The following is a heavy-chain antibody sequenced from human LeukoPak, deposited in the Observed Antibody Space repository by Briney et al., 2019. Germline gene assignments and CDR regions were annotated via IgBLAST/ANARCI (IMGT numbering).Heavy chain of an antibody. J-gene: IGHJ4*02. CDR3: ARADLRLGELSLAY. V-gene: IGHV3-7*03. Sequence: GGSLRLSCAASGFTFSSYWMNWARQAPGKGLEWVASINHNGNVNYYVDSVKGRFTISRDNSKNTLYLQMNSLRAEDTAVYYCARADLRLGELSLAYWGQGTLVTVSS. D-gene: IGHD3-16*02. CDR1: GFTFSSYW. CDR2: INHNGNVN.